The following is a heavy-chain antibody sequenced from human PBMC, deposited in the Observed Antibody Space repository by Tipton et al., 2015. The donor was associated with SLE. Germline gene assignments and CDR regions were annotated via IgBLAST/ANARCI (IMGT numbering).Heavy chain of an antibody. CDR3: ARQSHDVPHTAAFDY. Sequence: TLSLTCIVSGASISSGAIYWSWFCHHPGKGLEWIGYISYSGATYYNPTLKSRVTLSVDTSKNQFSLTLSSVTAADTAIYYCARQSHDVPHTAAFDYWGPGTLVTVSS. V-gene: IGHV4-31*03. D-gene: IGHD1-1*01. CDR1: GASISSGAIY. CDR2: ISYSGAT. J-gene: IGHJ4*02.